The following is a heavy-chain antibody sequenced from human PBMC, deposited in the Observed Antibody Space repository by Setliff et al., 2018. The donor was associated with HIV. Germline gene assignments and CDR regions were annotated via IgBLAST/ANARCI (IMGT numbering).Heavy chain of an antibody. J-gene: IGHJ4*02. CDR2: VYYDAST. CDR1: GGSISTHY. V-gene: IGHV4-59*11. CDR3: AGGDLYGDYAFSY. Sequence: NPSETLSLTCTVSGGSISTHYWSWIRQPPGKGLEWIGTVYYDASTIYTPSLNSRVIISVDTSKSQFSLNLSSVTAADTAVYYCAGGDLYGDYAFSYWGQGTLVTVSS. D-gene: IGHD4-17*01.